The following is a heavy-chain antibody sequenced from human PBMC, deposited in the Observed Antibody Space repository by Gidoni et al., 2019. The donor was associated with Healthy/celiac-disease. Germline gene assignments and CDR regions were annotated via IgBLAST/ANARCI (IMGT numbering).Heavy chain of an antibody. D-gene: IGHD6-13*01. J-gene: IGHJ6*02. Sequence: EVQLVESGGGLVQPGGSLRLSCAASGFTFSSYSMTWVRQAPGKGLEWVSYISSSSSTIYYADSVKGRFTISRDNAKNSLYLQMNSLRAEDTAVYYCARDKRHSSSWRYYYYYGMDVWGQGTTVTVSS. CDR1: GFTFSSYS. CDR3: ARDKRHSSSWRYYYYYGMDV. V-gene: IGHV3-48*01. CDR2: ISSSSSTI.